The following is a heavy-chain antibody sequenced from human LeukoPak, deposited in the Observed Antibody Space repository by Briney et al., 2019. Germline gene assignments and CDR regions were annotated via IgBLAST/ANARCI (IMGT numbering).Heavy chain of an antibody. Sequence: SQTLSLTCTVSGGSISSGSYYWSWIRQPAGKGLEWIGRIYISGSTKYNPSLNSRITISADTSKNQFSLRLSSVTAADTAVYYCARETLRCGELLSYFDYWGQGTLVTVSS. CDR1: GGSISSGSYY. D-gene: IGHD3-10*01. J-gene: IGHJ4*02. CDR2: IYISGST. CDR3: ARETLRCGELLSYFDY. V-gene: IGHV4-61*02.